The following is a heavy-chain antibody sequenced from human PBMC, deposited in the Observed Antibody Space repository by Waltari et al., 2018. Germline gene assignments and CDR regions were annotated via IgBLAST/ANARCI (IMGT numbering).Heavy chain of an antibody. Sequence: QVQLVQSGAEVKKPGASVRVSCKASGYTFTSYDITWVRQATGQGLEWMGWMNPNSGDTGYAQKFQGRLTMTRNTSISTAYMELSSLRSEETAVYYCARVSSIAARRGYYWGQGTLVTVSS. CDR2: MNPNSGDT. J-gene: IGHJ4*02. D-gene: IGHD6-6*01. CDR1: GYTFTSYD. CDR3: ARVSSIAARRGYY. V-gene: IGHV1-8*01.